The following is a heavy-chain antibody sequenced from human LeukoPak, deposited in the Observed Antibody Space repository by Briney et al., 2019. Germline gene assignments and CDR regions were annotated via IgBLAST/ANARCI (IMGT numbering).Heavy chain of an antibody. J-gene: IGHJ4*02. CDR3: AKGGRYCSSASCLYYFDY. CDR2: ISGSGGST. V-gene: IGHV3-23*01. Sequence: GGSLRLSCAASGFTFSSYAMSWVRQAPGRGLEWVSAISGSGGSTYYADSVKGRFTISRDNSKNTLYLQMNSLRAEDTAVYYCAKGGRYCSSASCLYYFDYWGQGTLVTVSS. CDR1: GFTFSSYA. D-gene: IGHD2-2*01.